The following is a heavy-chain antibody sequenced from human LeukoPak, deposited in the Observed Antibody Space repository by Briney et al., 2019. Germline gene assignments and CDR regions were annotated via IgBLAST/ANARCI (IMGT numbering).Heavy chain of an antibody. V-gene: IGHV3-7*01. D-gene: IGHD6-13*01. CDR2: IKEDGGEK. CDR3: ATERRGSSTYDGKEAFDF. CDR1: GVTFSNYW. Sequence: GRSLRLSCTASGVTFSNYWMSWVRRAPGKGLEWVANIKEDGGEKNYVDSARGRYTITRDNSRNSLYLQMNTLRGEHTAVYYCATERRGSSTYDGKEAFDFWGQGTVVTVSS. J-gene: IGHJ4*02.